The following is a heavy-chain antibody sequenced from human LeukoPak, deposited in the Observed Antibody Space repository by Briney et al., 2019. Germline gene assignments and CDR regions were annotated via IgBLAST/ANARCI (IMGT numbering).Heavy chain of an antibody. D-gene: IGHD6-19*01. Sequence: GASVKVSCKASGYTFNDYYMHWVRQAPGQGLEWMGWINTNTGNPTYAQGFIGRFVFSLDTSVSTAYLQISSLKAEDTAVYYCARDVAVAAFDYWGQGTLVTVSS. CDR2: INTNTGNP. CDR3: ARDVAVAAFDY. J-gene: IGHJ4*02. V-gene: IGHV7-4-1*02. CDR1: GYTFNDYY.